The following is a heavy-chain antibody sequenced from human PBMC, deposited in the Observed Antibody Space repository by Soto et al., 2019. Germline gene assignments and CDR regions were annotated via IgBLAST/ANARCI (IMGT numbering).Heavy chain of an antibody. CDR2: INHSGST. CDR1: GGSFGGYY. V-gene: IGHV4-34*01. Sequence: SETLSLTCAVYGGSFGGYYWSWIRQPPGKGLEWIGEINHSGSTNYNPSLKSRVTISVDTSKKQFSLKLSSVTAADTTVYYYASTPLYCSGVSCYSGPLDYWGQGTLVTVSS. D-gene: IGHD2-15*01. J-gene: IGHJ4*02. CDR3: ASTPLYCSGVSCYSGPLDY.